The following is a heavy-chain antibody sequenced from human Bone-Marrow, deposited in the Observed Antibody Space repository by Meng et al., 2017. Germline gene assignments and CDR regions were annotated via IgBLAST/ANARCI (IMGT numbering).Heavy chain of an antibody. CDR1: GGSISSYY. CDR3: ARRPEWLGYFDY. Sequence: QVQLQESGPGLVKPSETLSLTCTVSGGSISSYYWSWIRQPPGKGLEWIGYIYYSGSTNYNPSLKSRATISVDTSKNQFSLKLSSVTAADTAVYYCARRPEWLGYFDYWGQGTLVTVSS. D-gene: IGHD3-3*01. CDR2: IYYSGST. V-gene: IGHV4-59*01. J-gene: IGHJ4*02.